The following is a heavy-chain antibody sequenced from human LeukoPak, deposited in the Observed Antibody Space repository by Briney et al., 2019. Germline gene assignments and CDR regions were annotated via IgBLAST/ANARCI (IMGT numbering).Heavy chain of an antibody. V-gene: IGHV4-34*01. D-gene: IGHD3-3*01. J-gene: IGHJ4*02. CDR3: ARGLWESTIFGVVTYYFDY. Sequence: KPSETLSLTCAVYGVSFSGYYWSWIRQPPGKGLEWIGEINHSGSTNYNPSLKSRVTISVDTSKNQFSLKLSSVTAADTAVYYCARGLWESTIFGVVTYYFDYWGQGTLVTVSS. CDR2: INHSGST. CDR1: GVSFSGYY.